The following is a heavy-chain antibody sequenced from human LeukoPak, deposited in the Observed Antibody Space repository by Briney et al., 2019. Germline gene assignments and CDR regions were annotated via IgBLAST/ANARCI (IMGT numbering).Heavy chain of an antibody. CDR2: INWKGESV. Sequence: GGSLRLSCAASGFIFDDNGMSWVRQVPGKGLEWVSSINWKGESVAYADSVKGRFTISRDNARDSLYLQMNSLRDDDTSVYFCARDASALYWGRGTLVTVSS. J-gene: IGHJ4*02. CDR1: GFIFDDNG. V-gene: IGHV3-20*04. D-gene: IGHD6-19*01. CDR3: ARDASALY.